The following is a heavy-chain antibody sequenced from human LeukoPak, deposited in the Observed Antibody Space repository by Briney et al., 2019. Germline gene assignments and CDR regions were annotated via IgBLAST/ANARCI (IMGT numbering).Heavy chain of an antibody. J-gene: IGHJ6*02. CDR2: ISWDGGST. CDR1: GFTFADYT. V-gene: IGHV3-43*01. CDR3: AKDITSDLGYGMDV. D-gene: IGHD3-16*01. Sequence: GGSLRLSCAASGFTFADYTMHWVRQAPGKGLEWVSLISWDGGSTYYADSVRGRITISRDNSKNTLYLQMHSLRTEDTALYYCAKDITSDLGYGMDVWGQGTTVTVSS.